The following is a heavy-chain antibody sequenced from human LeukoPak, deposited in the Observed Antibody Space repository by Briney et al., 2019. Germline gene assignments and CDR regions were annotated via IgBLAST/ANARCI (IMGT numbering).Heavy chain of an antibody. CDR1: GGSISSGGYY. D-gene: IGHD3-22*01. V-gene: IGHV4-31*03. J-gene: IGHJ4*02. Sequence: SQTLSLTCTVSGGSISSGGYYWSWIRQHPGKGLEWIGYIYYSGSTYYNPSLKSRVTISVDTSKNQFSLKLSSVNAADTAVYYCARAILIYDSSGYYSLFFDYWGQGTLVTVSS. CDR3: ARAILIYDSSGYYSLFFDY. CDR2: IYYSGST.